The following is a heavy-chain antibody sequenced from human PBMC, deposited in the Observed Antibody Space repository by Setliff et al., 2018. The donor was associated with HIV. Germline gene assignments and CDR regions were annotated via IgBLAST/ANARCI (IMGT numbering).Heavy chain of an antibody. D-gene: IGHD6-19*01. V-gene: IGHV4-61*05. Sequence: SETLSLTCTVSGGSINSRDYYWGWIRQPPGKGLEWIGYIYTSGSTNYNPSLKSRVTISVDTSKNQFSLKLRSVTAADTAVYYCEVAGQWGQGTLVTVSS. J-gene: IGHJ4*02. CDR1: GGSINSRDYY. CDR3: EVAGQ. CDR2: IYTSGST.